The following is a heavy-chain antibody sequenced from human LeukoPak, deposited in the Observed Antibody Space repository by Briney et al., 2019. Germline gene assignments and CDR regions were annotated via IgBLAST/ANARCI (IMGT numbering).Heavy chain of an antibody. CDR1: GGSISSGGYY. D-gene: IGHD6-6*01. Sequence: PSETLSLTCTVSGGSISSGGYYWSWIRQPPGKGLEWIGYIYHSGSTYYNPSLKSRVTISVDRSKNQFSLKLSSVTAADTAVYYCARVEIPMYSSSSGWFDPWGQGTLVTVSS. CDR3: ARVEIPMYSSSSGWFDP. V-gene: IGHV4-30-2*01. J-gene: IGHJ5*02. CDR2: IYHSGST.